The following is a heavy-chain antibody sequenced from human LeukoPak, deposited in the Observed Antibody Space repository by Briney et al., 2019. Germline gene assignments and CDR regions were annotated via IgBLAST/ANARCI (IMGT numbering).Heavy chain of an antibody. CDR2: ISGSGGDT. J-gene: IGHJ4*02. CDR3: ARWSSSIAISGYDY. Sequence: GGSLRLSCAASGFTFNDYGMSWVRQAPGKGLEWVSGISGSGGDTYYADSVKGRFTISRDNSKNTVHLQMNSLRADDTAVYYCARWSSSIAISGYDYWGQGTLVTVSS. CDR1: GFTFNDYG. D-gene: IGHD2/OR15-2a*01. V-gene: IGHV3-23*01.